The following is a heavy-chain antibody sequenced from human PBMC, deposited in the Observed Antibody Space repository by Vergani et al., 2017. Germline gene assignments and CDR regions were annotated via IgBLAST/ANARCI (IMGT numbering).Heavy chain of an antibody. CDR3: ARAIRNDYYYMDV. J-gene: IGHJ6*03. Sequence: QVQLQESGPGLVQPSQTLALTCTVSGGSISSGGYYWSWIRQHPGKGLEWIGYIYYSASTYYNPSLKSRVTISVDTSKNQFSLKLSSVTAADTAVYYCARAIRNDYYYMDVWGKGTTVTVSS. CDR2: IYYSAST. D-gene: IGHD2-2*02. V-gene: IGHV4-31*03. CDR1: GGSISSGGYY.